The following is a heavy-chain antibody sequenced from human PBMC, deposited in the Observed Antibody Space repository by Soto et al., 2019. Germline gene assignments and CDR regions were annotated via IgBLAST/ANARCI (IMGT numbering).Heavy chain of an antibody. D-gene: IGHD3-22*01. CDR2: IYWDDDK. CDR1: GFSLSTSGVG. Sequence: QITLKESGPTLVKPTQALTLTCTFSGFSLSTSGVGVAWIRQPPGRALEWLALIYWDDDKRYSPSLKNRLTITKDTSKTLVVIKMTNMDPVDTATYYCAHLRRFYGSSAYYYPLDYWGQGTLVTVSS. CDR3: AHLRRFYGSSAYYYPLDY. V-gene: IGHV2-5*02. J-gene: IGHJ4*02.